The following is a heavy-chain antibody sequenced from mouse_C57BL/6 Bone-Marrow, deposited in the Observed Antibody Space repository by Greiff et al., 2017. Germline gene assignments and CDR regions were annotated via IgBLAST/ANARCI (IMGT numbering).Heavy chain of an antibody. CDR1: GYTFTSDD. D-gene: IGHD1-1*01. CDR3: ARLEFDGSSGDWYFDV. J-gene: IGHJ1*03. V-gene: IGHV1-85*01. Sequence: QVQLQQSGPELVKPGASVKLSCKASGYTFTSDDINWVKQRPGQGLEWIGWIYPRDGSTKYNEKFKGKATLTVDTSSSPAYRELHSLTSEDTAVYFCARLEFDGSSGDWYFDVWGTGTTVTVSS. CDR2: IYPRDGST.